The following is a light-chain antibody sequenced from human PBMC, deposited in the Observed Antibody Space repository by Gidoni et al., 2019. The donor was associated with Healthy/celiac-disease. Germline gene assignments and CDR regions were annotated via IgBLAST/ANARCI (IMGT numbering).Light chain of an antibody. CDR2: WAS. CDR1: QSVLYSSNNKNY. Sequence: DIVMTQSPDSLAVSLGERATINCKSSQSVLYSSNNKNYLAWYQQKPGQPPKLLIDWASTRESGVPDRFSGSGSGTDFTLTISSLQAEDVAVYYCQQYYSTSGTFGQGTKVEIK. V-gene: IGKV4-1*01. J-gene: IGKJ1*01. CDR3: QQYYSTSGT.